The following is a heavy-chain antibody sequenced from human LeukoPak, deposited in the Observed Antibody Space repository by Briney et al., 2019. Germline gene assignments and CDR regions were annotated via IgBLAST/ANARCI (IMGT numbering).Heavy chain of an antibody. CDR2: INHSGST. D-gene: IGHD3-3*01. CDR3: AREGLNYDFWSGYSPYYFDF. Sequence: PSETLSLTCAVYGGSFSGYYWSWIRQPPGKGLEWIGEINHSGSTNYNPSLKSRVTISVDTSKNQFSLKLSSVTAADTAVYYCAREGLNYDFWSGYSPYYFDFWGQGTLVTVSS. V-gene: IGHV4-34*01. CDR1: GGSFSGYY. J-gene: IGHJ4*02.